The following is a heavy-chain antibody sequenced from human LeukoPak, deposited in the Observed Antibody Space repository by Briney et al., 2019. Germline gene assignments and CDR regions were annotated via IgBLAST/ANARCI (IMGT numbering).Heavy chain of an antibody. J-gene: IGHJ4*02. D-gene: IGHD3-22*01. CDR3: ARMAAYYYDSSGHLNYFDY. CDR2: INWNGGST. V-gene: IGHV3-20*04. Sequence: GGSLRLSCAASGSTFDDYGMSWVRQAPGKGLEWVSGINWNGGSTGYADSVKGRLTISRDNAKNSLYLQMNSLRAEDTALYYCARMAAYYYDSSGHLNYFDYWGQGTLVTVSS. CDR1: GSTFDDYG.